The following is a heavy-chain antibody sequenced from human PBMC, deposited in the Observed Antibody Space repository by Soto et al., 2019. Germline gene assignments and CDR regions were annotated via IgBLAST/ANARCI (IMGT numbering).Heavy chain of an antibody. V-gene: IGHV3-7*01. Sequence: GGSLRLSCAASGFTFSSYWMSWVRQAPGKGLEWVANINQDGSEKYYVDSVKGRFTISRDNAKNSLYLQMNSLRAEDTAVYYCASPPSVVPAYYYYYYMDVWGKGTTVTVSS. CDR1: GFTFSSYW. D-gene: IGHD2-2*01. J-gene: IGHJ6*03. CDR2: INQDGSEK. CDR3: ASPPSVVPAYYYYYYMDV.